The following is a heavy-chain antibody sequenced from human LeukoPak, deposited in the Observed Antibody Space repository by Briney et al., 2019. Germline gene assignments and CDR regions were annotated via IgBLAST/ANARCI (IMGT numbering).Heavy chain of an antibody. CDR3: TPSRDCSGGSCYLFDY. J-gene: IGHJ4*02. V-gene: IGHV3-73*01. CDR1: GFTFSGSA. CDR2: IRSKANSYAT. Sequence: GGSLRLSCAASGFTFSGSAMHWVRQASGKGLEWVGRIRSKANSYATAYAASVKGRFTISRDDSKNTAYLQMNSLKTEDTAVYYCTPSRDCSGGSCYLFDYWGQGTLVTVSS. D-gene: IGHD2-15*01.